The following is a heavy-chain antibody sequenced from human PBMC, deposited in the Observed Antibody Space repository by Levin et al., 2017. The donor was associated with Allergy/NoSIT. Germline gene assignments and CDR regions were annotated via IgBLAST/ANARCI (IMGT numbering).Heavy chain of an antibody. J-gene: IGHJ6*03. D-gene: IGHD2-15*01. V-gene: IGHV3-7*01. CDR1: GFTFSSYW. CDR2: IKQDGSEK. CDR3: ARGCSGGSGYYYYMDV. Sequence: GESLKISCAASGFTFSSYWMSWVRQAPGKGLEWVANIKQDGSEKYYVDSVKGRFTISRDNAKNSLYLQMNSLRAEDTAVYYCARGCSGGSGYYYYMDVWGKGTTVTVSS.